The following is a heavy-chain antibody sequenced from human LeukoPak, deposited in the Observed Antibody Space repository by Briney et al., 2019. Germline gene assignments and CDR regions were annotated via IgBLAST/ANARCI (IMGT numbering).Heavy chain of an antibody. V-gene: IGHV3-21*01. CDR1: GFTFSSYS. D-gene: IGHD2-15*01. J-gene: IGHJ4*02. CDR3: ARIPSLIVGGFDY. Sequence: PGGPLRLSCAASGFTFSSYSMNWVRQAPGKGLEWVSSISSSSSYIYYADSVKGRFTISRDNAKNSLYLQMNSLRAEDTAVYYCARIPSLIVGGFDYWGQGTLVIVSS. CDR2: ISSSSSYI.